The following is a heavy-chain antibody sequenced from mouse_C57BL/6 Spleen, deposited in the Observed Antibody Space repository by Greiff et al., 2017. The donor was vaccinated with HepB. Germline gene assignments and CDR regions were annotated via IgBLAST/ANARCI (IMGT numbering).Heavy chain of an antibody. J-gene: IGHJ4*01. CDR1: GYAFTNYL. V-gene: IGHV1-54*01. D-gene: IGHD1-1*01. CDR3: ARSTPYYDYAMDY. CDR2: INPGSGGT. Sequence: QVQLQQSGAELVRPGTSVKVSCKASGYAFTNYLIEWVKQRPGQGLEWIGVINPGSGGTNYNEKFKGKATLTADKSSSTAYMQLSSLTSEDSAVYFCARSTPYYDYAMDYWGQGTSVTVSS.